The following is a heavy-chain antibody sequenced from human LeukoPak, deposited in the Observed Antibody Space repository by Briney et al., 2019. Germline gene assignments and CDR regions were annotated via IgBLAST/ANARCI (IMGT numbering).Heavy chain of an antibody. J-gene: IGHJ4*02. CDR3: VKVAKYYYGSETYYFFEH. V-gene: IGHV3-7*01. Sequence: GESLRLSCAASGFTFTTYWMSWVRQFPGKGLEWVANINQDGTEKYYVDSVKGRFTISRDNAKNSLYLQMSSLRVEDTAIYYCVKVAKYYYGSETYYFFEHWGQGTPVTASS. D-gene: IGHD3-10*01. CDR1: GFTFTTYW. CDR2: INQDGTEK.